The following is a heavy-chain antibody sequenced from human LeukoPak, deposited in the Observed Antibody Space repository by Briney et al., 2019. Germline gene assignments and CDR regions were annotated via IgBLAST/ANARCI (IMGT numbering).Heavy chain of an antibody. J-gene: IGHJ4*02. CDR2: ISAYNGNT. D-gene: IGHD5-18*01. V-gene: IGHV1-18*04. CDR1: GYTFTGYY. Sequence: ASVKVSCKTSGYTFTGYYIHWLRQAPGQGLGWMGWISAYNGNTDYAQKLQGRVTMTTDTSASTAYMELRSLRSDDTAVHYCARVGYSSGSYYFDYWGQGTLVTVSS. CDR3: ARVGYSSGSYYFDY.